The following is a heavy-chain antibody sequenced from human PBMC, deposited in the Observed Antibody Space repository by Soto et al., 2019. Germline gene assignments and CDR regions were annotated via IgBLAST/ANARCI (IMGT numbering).Heavy chain of an antibody. J-gene: IGHJ5*02. CDR3: ARLGYSNSAWFDP. CDR2: IYYSGGT. Sequence: LTCTVSGGSISSSSYYWGWIRQPPGKGLEWIGSIYYSGGTYYNPSLKSRVTISVDTSRNQFSLKLSSVTAADTAVYYCARLGYSNSAWFDPWGQGTLVTVSS. D-gene: IGHD6-6*01. CDR1: GGSISSSSYY. V-gene: IGHV4-39*01.